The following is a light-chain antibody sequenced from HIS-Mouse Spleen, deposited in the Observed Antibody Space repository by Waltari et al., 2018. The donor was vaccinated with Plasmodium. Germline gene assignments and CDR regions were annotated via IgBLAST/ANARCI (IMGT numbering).Light chain of an antibody. Sequence: EIVLTQSPATLSLSPGERAPLSCRASQSVSSYLAWYHQKPGQAPRLLIYDASNRATGIPARFSGSGSGTDFTLTISSLEPEDFAVYYCQQRSNWPRTFGQGTKLEIK. J-gene: IGKJ2*02. CDR3: QQRSNWPRT. CDR2: DAS. V-gene: IGKV3-11*01. CDR1: QSVSSY.